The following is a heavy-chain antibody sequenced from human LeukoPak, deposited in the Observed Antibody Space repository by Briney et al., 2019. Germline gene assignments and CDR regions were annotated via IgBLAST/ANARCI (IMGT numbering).Heavy chain of an antibody. D-gene: IGHD3-22*01. Sequence: GGSLRLSCAASGFTFSSYEMSWVRLAPGKGLEWVSYISSSGITIYYAASVKGRFTISRDNAKNSLYLQMNSLRAEDTAVYYCARVTYYYDSSGYYYSHFDYWGQGTLVTVSS. J-gene: IGHJ4*02. V-gene: IGHV3-48*03. CDR1: GFTFSSYE. CDR3: ARVTYYYDSSGYYYSHFDY. CDR2: ISSSGITI.